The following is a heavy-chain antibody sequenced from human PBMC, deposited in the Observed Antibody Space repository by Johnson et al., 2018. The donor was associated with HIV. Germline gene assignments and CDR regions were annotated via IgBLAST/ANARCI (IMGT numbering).Heavy chain of an antibody. Sequence: QVQLVESGGGVVQPGGSLRLSCPVSVFTFSSYAMHWVRQAPGKGLAWVAVLSYDGRNPYYADSANGRFTISSDKSKNTLYLQMNSLTTEDTAVYYCARLPSGYSRDAFDIWGQGTMVAVSS. CDR1: VFTFSSYA. CDR3: ARLPSGYSRDAFDI. J-gene: IGHJ3*02. CDR2: LSYDGRNP. V-gene: IGHV3-30*04. D-gene: IGHD5-18*01.